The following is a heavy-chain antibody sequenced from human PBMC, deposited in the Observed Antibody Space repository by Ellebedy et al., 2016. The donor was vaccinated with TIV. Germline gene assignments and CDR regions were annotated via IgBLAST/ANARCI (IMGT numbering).Heavy chain of an antibody. CDR1: GGSISSYY. J-gene: IGHJ4*02. V-gene: IGHV4-59*01. CDR3: ARGDYFYYGSGSYYFDY. CDR2: VYYSGST. D-gene: IGHD3-10*01. Sequence: SETLSLXXTVSGGSISSYYWSWIRQPPGKGLEWIGYVYYSGSTNYNPSLKSRVTISVDTSKNQFSLNLSSVTAADTAVYYCARGDYFYYGSGSYYFDYWGQGTLVTVSS.